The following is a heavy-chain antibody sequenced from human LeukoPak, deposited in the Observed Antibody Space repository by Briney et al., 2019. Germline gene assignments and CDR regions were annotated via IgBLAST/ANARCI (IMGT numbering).Heavy chain of an antibody. CDR2: IIPILGIA. J-gene: IGHJ4*02. CDR3: ARESLRYFDWLNYYFDY. V-gene: IGHV1-69*04. CDR1: GGTFSSYA. Sequence: ASVKVSCKASGGTFSSYAISWVRQAPGQGLEWMGRIIPILGIANYAQKFQGRVTITADKSTSTAYMELSSLRSEDTAVYYCARESLRYFDWLNYYFDYWGQGTLVTVSS. D-gene: IGHD3-9*01.